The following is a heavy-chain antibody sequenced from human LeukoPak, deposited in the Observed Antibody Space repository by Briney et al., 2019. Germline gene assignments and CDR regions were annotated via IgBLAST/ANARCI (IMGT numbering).Heavy chain of an antibody. D-gene: IGHD4-23*01. CDR2: ISNDAFYI. V-gene: IGHV3-21*01. CDR1: GFTFSSYT. CDR3: ARAGIYGGGKSYAFDV. J-gene: IGHJ3*01. Sequence: GESLKISCAASGFTFSSYTITWVRQAPGEGLEWVSSISNDAFYIHYADSVQGRFTISRDNARNSLYLHMNSLRVGDTAVYYCARAGIYGGGKSYAFDVWGQGTTVIVSS.